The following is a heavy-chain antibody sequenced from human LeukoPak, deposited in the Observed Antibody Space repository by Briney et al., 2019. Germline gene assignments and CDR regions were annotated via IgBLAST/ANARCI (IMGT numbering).Heavy chain of an antibody. CDR3: AREYRHQPD. Sequence: GASVKVSCKASGYIFTNYDINWVRQATGQGLEWMGWMNANSGKTGYAQKFQGRFAMTWNTSIGTAYMELSSLRSEDTAVYYCAREYRHQPDWGQGTLVTVSS. J-gene: IGHJ4*02. V-gene: IGHV1-8*02. CDR2: MNANSGKT. CDR1: GYIFTNYD. D-gene: IGHD2-2*01.